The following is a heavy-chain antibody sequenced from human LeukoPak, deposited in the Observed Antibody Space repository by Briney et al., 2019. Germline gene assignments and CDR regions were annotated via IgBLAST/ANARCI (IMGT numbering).Heavy chain of an antibody. D-gene: IGHD3-9*01. CDR2: IRTTAEGAKYA. J-gene: IGHJ4*02. Sequence: PGGSLRLSCATSGFSFTDYPMNWVRQAPGKGLEWISNIRTTAEGAKYAYYADSVKGRVTISRDDALYLHMNSLRDGDTAVYYCATDQRYAFDYWGQGILVTVSS. V-gene: IGHV3-48*02. CDR1: GFSFTDYP. CDR3: ATDQRYAFDY.